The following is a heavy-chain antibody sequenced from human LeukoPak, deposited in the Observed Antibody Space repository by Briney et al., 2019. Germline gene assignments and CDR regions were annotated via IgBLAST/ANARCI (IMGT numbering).Heavy chain of an antibody. D-gene: IGHD6-19*01. CDR1: GGSISSYY. Sequence: SETLSLTCTVSGGSISSYYWSWIRQPPGKGLEWIGYIYYSGSTNYNPSLKSRVTISVDTSKNQFSLKLSSVTAADTAVYYCAREVAGTMNLWGQGTLVTVSS. CDR3: AREVAGTMNL. V-gene: IGHV4-59*01. J-gene: IGHJ4*02. CDR2: IYYSGST.